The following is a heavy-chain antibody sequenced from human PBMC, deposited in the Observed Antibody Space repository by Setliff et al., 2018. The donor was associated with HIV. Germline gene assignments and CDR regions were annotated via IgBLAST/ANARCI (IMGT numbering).Heavy chain of an antibody. V-gene: IGHV3-33*06. Sequence: QPGGSLRLSCAASGFTFSSYGMHWVRQAPGKGLEWVAVIWYDGSNKYYADSVKGRFTISRDNSKNTLYLQMNSLRAEDTAVYYCAKTPSSGWYYFDYWGQGALVTVSS. J-gene: IGHJ4*02. CDR2: IWYDGSNK. CDR3: AKTPSSGWYYFDY. CDR1: GFTFSSYG. D-gene: IGHD6-19*01.